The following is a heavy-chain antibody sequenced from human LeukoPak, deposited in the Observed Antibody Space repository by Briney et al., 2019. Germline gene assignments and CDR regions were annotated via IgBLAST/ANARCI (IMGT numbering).Heavy chain of an antibody. D-gene: IGHD3-16*01. CDR1: GGSFSGYY. J-gene: IGHJ5*02. V-gene: IGHV4-30-4*01. CDR2: IYYSEST. CDR3: ARDSLIRLGP. Sequence: PSETLSLTCAVYGGSFSGYYWSWIRQPPGKGLEWIGYIYYSESTYYNPSLKSRVTISVDTSKNQFSLKLSSVTAADTAVYYCARDSLIRLGPWGQGTLVTVSS.